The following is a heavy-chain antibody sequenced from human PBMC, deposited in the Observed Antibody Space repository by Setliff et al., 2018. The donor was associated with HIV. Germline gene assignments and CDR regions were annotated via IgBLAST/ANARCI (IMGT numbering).Heavy chain of an antibody. CDR3: ARGVKGIATTGKYYFDY. CDR2: INPDSRGT. CDR1: GYAFSDYS. D-gene: IGHD6-13*01. V-gene: IGHV1-2*06. Sequence: ASVTVSCKTSGYAFSDYSIHWVRQAPGQGLEWVGRINPDSRGTNYAQTFQGRVTMTRDTSANTAYMELSRLRSDDTAVFYCARGVKGIATTGKYYFDYWGQGTLVTVSS. J-gene: IGHJ4*02.